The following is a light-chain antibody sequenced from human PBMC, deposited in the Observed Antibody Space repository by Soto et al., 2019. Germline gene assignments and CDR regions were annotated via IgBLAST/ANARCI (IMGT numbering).Light chain of an antibody. J-gene: IGLJ1*01. CDR2: RNT. Sequence: QSVLTQPPSASGTPGQRVTLSCSGSSSNIGSNYVYWYQQLPGTAPKLLIYRNTQRPSGVPDRFSGSKSVTSASLAISGLRSEDEADYYCAAWDDSLSGYVFGTGTKVTVL. V-gene: IGLV1-47*01. CDR3: AAWDDSLSGYV. CDR1: SSNIGSNY.